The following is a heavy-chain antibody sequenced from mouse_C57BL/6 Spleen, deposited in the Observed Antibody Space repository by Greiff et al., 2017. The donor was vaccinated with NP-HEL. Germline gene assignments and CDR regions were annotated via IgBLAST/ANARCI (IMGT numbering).Heavy chain of an antibody. D-gene: IGHD1-1*01. V-gene: IGHV1-81*01. CDR3: ARVYGSSYLDY. CDR1: GYTFTSYG. J-gene: IGHJ2*01. CDR2: IYPRSGNT. Sequence: QVQLKESGAGLARPGASVKLSCKASGYTFTSYGISWVKQRTGQGLEWIGEIYPRSGNTYYNEKFKGKATLTADKSSSTAYMELRSLTSEDSAVYFCARVYGSSYLDYWGQGTTLTVSS.